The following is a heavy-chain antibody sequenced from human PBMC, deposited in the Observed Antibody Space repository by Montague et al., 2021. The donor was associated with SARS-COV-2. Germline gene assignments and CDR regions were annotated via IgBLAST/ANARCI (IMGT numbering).Heavy chain of an antibody. V-gene: IGHV4-59*02. D-gene: IGHD1-26*01. J-gene: IGHJ4*02. Sequence: SAPLSLTCTVSGDSVSHDFWTWIRQPPGKGLEWIGYVYYSRSSSYNPSLRGRVSIAVDTSKSQFSLRLSTVTAADTAIYYCVRDPAPSGSGTFYDYWGQGTLVAVSS. CDR1: GDSVSHDF. CDR2: VYYSRSS. CDR3: VRDPAPSGSGTFYDY.